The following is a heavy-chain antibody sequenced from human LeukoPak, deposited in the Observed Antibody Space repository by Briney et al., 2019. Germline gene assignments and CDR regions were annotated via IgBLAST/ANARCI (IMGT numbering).Heavy chain of an antibody. V-gene: IGHV3-30*18. J-gene: IGHJ4*02. CDR2: ISYDGSNK. D-gene: IGHD3-22*01. Sequence: PGRSLRLSCAASGFTFSSYGMHWARQAPGMGLEWVAVISYDGSNKYYADSVKGRFTISRDNSKNTLYLQMNSLRAEDTAVYYCAKDYYDSSGYYKNDYWGQGTLVTVSS. CDR1: GFTFSSYG. CDR3: AKDYYDSSGYYKNDY.